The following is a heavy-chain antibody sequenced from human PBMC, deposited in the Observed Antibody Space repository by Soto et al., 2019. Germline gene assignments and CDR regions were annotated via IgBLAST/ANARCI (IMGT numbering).Heavy chain of an antibody. CDR3: ARGRLLYYYYGMDV. Sequence: PSETLSLTCAVSGGSISSGGYSWSWIRQPPGKGLEWIGYIYHSGGTYYNPSLKSRVTISVDRSKNQFSLKLSSVTAADTAVYYCARGRLLYYYYGMDVWGQGTTVTVSS. J-gene: IGHJ6*02. CDR1: GGSISSGGYS. D-gene: IGHD2-15*01. V-gene: IGHV4-30-2*01. CDR2: IYHSGGT.